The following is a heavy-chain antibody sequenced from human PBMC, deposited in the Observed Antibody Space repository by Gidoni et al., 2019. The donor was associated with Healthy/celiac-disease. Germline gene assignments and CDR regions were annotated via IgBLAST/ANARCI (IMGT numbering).Heavy chain of an antibody. D-gene: IGHD4-17*01. V-gene: IGHV4-31*03. Sequence: QVQLQESGPGLVKPAQTLSLTCTVSGGSISSGGYYWSWIRQHPGKGLEWIGYIYYSGSTYYNPSLKSRVTISVDTSKNQFSLKLSSVTAADTAVYYCARELYGGKPLVDYWGQGTLVTVSS. CDR3: ARELYGGKPLVDY. J-gene: IGHJ4*02. CDR1: GGSISSGGYY. CDR2: IYYSGST.